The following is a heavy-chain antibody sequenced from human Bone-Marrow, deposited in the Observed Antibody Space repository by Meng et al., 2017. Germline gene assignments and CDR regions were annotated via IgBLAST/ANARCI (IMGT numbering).Heavy chain of an antibody. Sequence: VQFEESGPGLVKPSQTVSLTCTVSGGSIRSRNHYWSWVRQYPGKGLEWIGSIFYTGSAYYNPSLKSRIYISIDTSKNQFSLKLNSVTAADTAVYYCARDRHYDVSTGYGWFDPWGQGTLVTVSS. CDR2: IFYTGSA. J-gene: IGHJ5*02. CDR1: GGSIRSRNHY. CDR3: ARDRHYDVSTGYGWFDP. D-gene: IGHD3-9*01. V-gene: IGHV4-31*03.